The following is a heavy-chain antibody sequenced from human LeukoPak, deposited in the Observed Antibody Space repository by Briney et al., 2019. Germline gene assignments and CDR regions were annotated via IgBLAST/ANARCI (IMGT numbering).Heavy chain of an antibody. CDR2: ISSSGSTI. CDR1: GFTFSSYE. D-gene: IGHD3-3*01. J-gene: IGHJ4*02. CDR3: ARDRAPSRVLRFPFDY. V-gene: IGHV3-48*03. Sequence: GGSLRLSCAASGFTFSSYEMNWVRQAPGKGLEWVSYISSSGSTIYYADSVKGRFTISRDNAKNSLYLQMNSLRAEDTAVYYCARDRAPSRVLRFPFDYWGQGTLVTVSS.